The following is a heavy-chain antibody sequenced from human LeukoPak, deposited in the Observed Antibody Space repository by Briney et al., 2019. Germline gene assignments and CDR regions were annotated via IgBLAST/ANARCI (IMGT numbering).Heavy chain of an antibody. Sequence: ASVKVSCKASGYTFTGYYMHWVRQAPGQGLEWMGRINPNSGGTNYAQKFQGRVTMTRDTSISTAYMELSRLRSDDTAVYYCARDFRRGSSGYLYYWGQGTLVTVSS. J-gene: IGHJ4*02. D-gene: IGHD3-22*01. V-gene: IGHV1-2*06. CDR1: GYTFTGYY. CDR3: ARDFRRGSSGYLYY. CDR2: INPNSGGT.